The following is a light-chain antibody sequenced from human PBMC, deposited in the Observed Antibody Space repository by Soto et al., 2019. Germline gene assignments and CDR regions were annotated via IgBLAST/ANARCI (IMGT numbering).Light chain of an antibody. Sequence: EIVMTQSPATLSVSPGERATLSCRASQSVSTNLAWYQQKPGQAPRLLIYDASTRVTDIPARFSGSGSGTEFTLTISSLQSEDFAVYYCQQYNNWPPITFGQGTRLEIK. CDR2: DAS. CDR1: QSVSTN. CDR3: QQYNNWPPIT. J-gene: IGKJ5*01. V-gene: IGKV3D-15*01.